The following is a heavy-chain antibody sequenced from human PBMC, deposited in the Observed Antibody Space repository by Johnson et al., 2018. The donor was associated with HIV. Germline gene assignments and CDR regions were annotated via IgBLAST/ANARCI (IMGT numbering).Heavy chain of an antibody. J-gene: IGHJ3*02. CDR2: INWTGTST. CDR3: QVNSRRAEETVWYHCAKLGLLAVADDAFDI. Sequence: LVESGGGLVPPGRSLRLSCAASGFPFSSYAMHWVRQAPGKGLEWISVINWTGTSTAYADSLKGRFTIFREKAKNSLKGRFTISREKAKKSLYLQVNSRRAEETVWYHCAKLGLLAVADDAFDIWGQGTMVTVSS. CDR1: GFPFSSYA. D-gene: IGHD6-19*01. V-gene: IGHV3-NL1*01.